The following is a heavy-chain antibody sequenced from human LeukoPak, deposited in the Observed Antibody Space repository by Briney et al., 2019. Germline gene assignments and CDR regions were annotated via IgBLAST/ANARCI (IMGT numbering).Heavy chain of an antibody. J-gene: IGHJ5*02. V-gene: IGHV3-30*02. CDR2: IRYDGSNK. CDR3: ANPGIAAAGTRSKNWFDP. D-gene: IGHD6-13*01. CDR1: GFTFSSYW. Sequence: GGSLRLSCAASGFTFSSYWMSWVRQAPGKGLEWVAFIRYDGSNKYYADSVKGRFTISRDNSKNTLYLQMNSLRAEDTAVYYCANPGIAAAGTRSKNWFDPWGQGTLVTVSS.